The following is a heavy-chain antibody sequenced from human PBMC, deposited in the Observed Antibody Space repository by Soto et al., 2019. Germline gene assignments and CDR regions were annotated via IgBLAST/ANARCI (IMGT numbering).Heavy chain of an antibody. CDR1: GGSISSGDYY. D-gene: IGHD2-21*01. J-gene: IGHJ4*02. V-gene: IGHV4-30-4*01. Sequence: QVQLQESGPGLVKPSQTLSLTCTVSGGSISSGDYYWSWIRQPPGKGLEWIGYIYYSGSAYYNPSLKSRVTISVDTSKNQLALKLSSVTAADTAVYYCARSRGDGPIPFDYWGQGTLVTVSS. CDR2: IYYSGSA. CDR3: ARSRGDGPIPFDY.